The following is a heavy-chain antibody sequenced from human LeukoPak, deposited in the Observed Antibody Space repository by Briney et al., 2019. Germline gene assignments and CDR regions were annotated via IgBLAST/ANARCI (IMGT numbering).Heavy chain of an antibody. V-gene: IGHV3-48*01. J-gene: IGHJ4*02. CDR2: ISSTSNTM. Sequence: GGSLRLSCAASGFNFNNYWMSWLRQAPGKGLEWVSYISSTSNTMYYADSVKGRFTISRDNAKNSLYLQMNSLRPEDTAVYYCARELGSAAFDYWGQGTLVTVSS. CDR3: ARELGSAAFDY. CDR1: GFNFNNYW. D-gene: IGHD3-16*01.